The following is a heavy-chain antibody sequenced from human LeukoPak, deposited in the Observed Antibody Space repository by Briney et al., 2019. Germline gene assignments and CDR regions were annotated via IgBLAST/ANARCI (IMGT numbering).Heavy chain of an antibody. D-gene: IGHD3-10*01. J-gene: IGHJ4*02. Sequence: GGSLRLSCAASGFTFSSYAMSWVRQAPGKGLEWVSYISERGGSTTYADSVKGRFTISRDTSLNTLYLQMNSLRAEDTAVYYCAKDRRGGFGELGGARFFDYWGQGTLVTVSS. CDR1: GFTFSSYA. V-gene: IGHV3-23*01. CDR2: ISERGGST. CDR3: AKDRRGGFGELGGARFFDY.